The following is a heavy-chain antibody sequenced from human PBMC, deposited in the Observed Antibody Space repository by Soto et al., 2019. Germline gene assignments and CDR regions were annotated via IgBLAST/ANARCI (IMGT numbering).Heavy chain of an antibody. CDR2: IYHSGST. CDR3: ASYVDTAMVTSVDFDY. Sequence: SETLSLTCAVSGGSISSSNWWSWVRQPPGKGLEWIGEIYHSGSTNYNPSLKSRVTISVDKSKNQFSLKLSSVTAADTAVYYCASYVDTAMVTSVDFDYWGQGTLVTVSS. CDR1: GGSISSSNW. V-gene: IGHV4-4*02. D-gene: IGHD5-18*01. J-gene: IGHJ4*02.